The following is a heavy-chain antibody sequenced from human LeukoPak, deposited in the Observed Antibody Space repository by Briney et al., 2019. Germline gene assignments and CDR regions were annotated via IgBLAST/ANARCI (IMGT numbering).Heavy chain of an antibody. J-gene: IGHJ3*02. Sequence: GGSLRLSCAASGFTFSSYGMHWVRQAPGKGLEWVANIKQDGSEKYYVDSVKGRFTISRDNAKNSLNLQVNSLRAEDTAVYYCARSARDYSSGWYADAFDIWGQGTMVTVSS. CDR3: ARSARDYSSGWYADAFDI. V-gene: IGHV3-7*01. CDR1: GFTFSSYG. D-gene: IGHD6-19*01. CDR2: IKQDGSEK.